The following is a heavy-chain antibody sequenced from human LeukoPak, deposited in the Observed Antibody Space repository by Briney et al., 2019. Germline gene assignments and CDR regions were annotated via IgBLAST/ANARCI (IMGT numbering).Heavy chain of an antibody. CDR2: ILPGGGDT. CDR1: GFTFSSYA. CDR3: AKAWPAAGTFDS. D-gene: IGHD6-13*01. J-gene: IGHJ4*02. Sequence: PGGSLRLSCAASGFTFSSYAMTWVRQAPGKGLEWVSTILPGGGDTYYADSVKSRFTISRDTSKNTLYLQMNTLRVEDTAVYYCAKAWPAAGTFDSWGQGSLVTVSS. V-gene: IGHV3-23*01.